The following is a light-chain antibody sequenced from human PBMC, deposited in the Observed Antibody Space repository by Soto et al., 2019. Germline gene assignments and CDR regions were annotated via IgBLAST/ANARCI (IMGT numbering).Light chain of an antibody. CDR1: QSVSSSY. CDR3: QQYGTSPEWT. Sequence: ESVLTQSPGTLSLSLGERATLSCRAIQSVSSSYLAWYQQKPGQAPRLLIYGASSRASGIPDRFSGSGSGTDFTLTISRLEPEDFAVYYCQQYGTSPEWTFGQGTKVDIK. V-gene: IGKV3-20*01. CDR2: GAS. J-gene: IGKJ1*01.